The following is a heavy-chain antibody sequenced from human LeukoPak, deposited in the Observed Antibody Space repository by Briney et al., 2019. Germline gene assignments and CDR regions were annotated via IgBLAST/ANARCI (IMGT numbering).Heavy chain of an antibody. CDR1: GFTFSDSW. D-gene: IGHD6-13*01. CDR3: ARYSSHYYYGMDV. V-gene: IGHV3-23*01. CDR2: ISGSGGST. J-gene: IGHJ6*02. Sequence: PGGSLRLSCAASGFTFSDSWMHWVRQAPGKGLEWVSAISGSGGSTYYADSVKGRFTISRDNSKNTLYLQMNSLRAEDTAVYYCARYSSHYYYGMDVWGQGTTVTVSS.